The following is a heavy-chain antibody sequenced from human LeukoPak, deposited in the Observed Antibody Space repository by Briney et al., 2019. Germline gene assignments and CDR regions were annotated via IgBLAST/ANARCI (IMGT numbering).Heavy chain of an antibody. CDR1: GYTFTGYY. D-gene: IGHD6-13*01. CDR3: ARDPTSSRGELDY. Sequence: ASVKVSCKASGYTFTGYYMHWVRQAPGQGLEWMGWINPNSGGTNYAQKFQGWVTMTRDTSISPAYMELSRLRSDDTAVYYCARDPTSSRGELDYWGQGTLVTVSS. V-gene: IGHV1-2*04. J-gene: IGHJ4*02. CDR2: INPNSGGT.